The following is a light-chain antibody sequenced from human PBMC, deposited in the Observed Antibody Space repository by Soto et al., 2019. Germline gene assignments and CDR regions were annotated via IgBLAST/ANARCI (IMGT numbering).Light chain of an antibody. CDR1: QSVSSN. V-gene: IGKV3-15*01. J-gene: IGKJ2*01. CDR2: GAS. CDR3: QQYNNWPHT. Sequence: EIVMTQSPATLSVSPGERATLSCRASQSVSSNLDWYQQIPGQAPRLLIYGASTRATGIPARFSGSGSGTEFTLTISSLQSEDFAVYYCQQYNNWPHTFGQGTKLEIK.